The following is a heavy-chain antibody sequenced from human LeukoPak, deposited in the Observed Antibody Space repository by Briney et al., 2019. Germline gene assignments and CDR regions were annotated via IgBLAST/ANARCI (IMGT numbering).Heavy chain of an antibody. CDR2: TSHSGST. CDR1: GGSFSDHY. CDR3: ARVAIYGFGTYCGGDCYSTLGMDV. Sequence: PSETLSLTCAVYGGSFSDHYWSWIRQPPGKGLEWIGETSHSGSTDYNPSLKSRVTISEDTSKNQFSLKLSSVTAADTAVYYCARVAIYGFGTYCGGDCYSTLGMDVWGKGTTVTVSS. V-gene: IGHV4-34*01. J-gene: IGHJ6*03. D-gene: IGHD2-21*02.